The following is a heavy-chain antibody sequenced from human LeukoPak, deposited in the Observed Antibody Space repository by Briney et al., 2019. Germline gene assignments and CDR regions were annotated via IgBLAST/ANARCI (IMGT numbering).Heavy chain of an antibody. D-gene: IGHD3-3*01. CDR1: GFTFSSYA. J-gene: IGHJ4*02. V-gene: IGHV3-30-3*01. CDR2: ISYDGSNK. Sequence: GGSLRLSCAAAGFTFSSYAMHWVRQAPGKGLEWVAVISYDGSNKYYADSVKGRFTISRDNSKNTLYLQMNSLRAEDTAVYYCARDTSITIFGVVCSYFDYWGQGTLVTVSS. CDR3: ARDTSITIFGVVCSYFDY.